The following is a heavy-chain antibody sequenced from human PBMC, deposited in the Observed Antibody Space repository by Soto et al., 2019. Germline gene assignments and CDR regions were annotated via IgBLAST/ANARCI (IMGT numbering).Heavy chain of an antibody. Sequence: ASVKVCCKASGYTFTSYGISWVRLAPGQGLEWMGWISAYNGNTNYAQKLQGRVTMTTDTSTSTAYMELRSLRSDDTAVYYCARGEGIAAAGLYNYYNYGMDVWGQGTTVTVSS. CDR3: ARGEGIAAAGLYNYYNYGMDV. CDR1: GYTFTSYG. V-gene: IGHV1-18*01. D-gene: IGHD6-13*01. J-gene: IGHJ6*02. CDR2: ISAYNGNT.